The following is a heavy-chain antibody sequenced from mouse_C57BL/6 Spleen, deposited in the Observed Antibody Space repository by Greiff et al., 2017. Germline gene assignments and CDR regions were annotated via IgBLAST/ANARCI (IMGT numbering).Heavy chain of an antibody. CDR1: GYTFTSYW. CDR2: IDPSDSYT. J-gene: IGHJ2*01. D-gene: IGHD1-1*01. CDR3: ARGYYGSSRYFDY. V-gene: IGHV1-59*01. Sequence: QVHVKQPGAELVRPGTSVKLSCKASGYTFTSYWMHWVKQRPGQGLEWIGVIDPSDSYTNYNQKFKGKATLTVDTSSSTAYMQLSSLTSEDSAVYYCARGYYGSSRYFDYWGQGTTLTVSS.